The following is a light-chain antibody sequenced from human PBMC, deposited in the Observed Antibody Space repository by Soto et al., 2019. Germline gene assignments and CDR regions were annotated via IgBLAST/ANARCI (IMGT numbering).Light chain of an antibody. Sequence: EIVLTQFPATLSLSPGDRATLSCRASQSVPSYLAWYQQKPGQAPRLLVYDISNRATGIPARFTGSGSGTDFSLTISSLEPEDSAVYYCQQRNAWPRITFGQGTKLEI. CDR1: QSVPSY. J-gene: IGKJ2*01. V-gene: IGKV3-11*01. CDR2: DIS. CDR3: QQRNAWPRIT.